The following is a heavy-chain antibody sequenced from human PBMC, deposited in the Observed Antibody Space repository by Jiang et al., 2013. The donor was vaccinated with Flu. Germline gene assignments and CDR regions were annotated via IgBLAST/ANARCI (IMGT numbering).Heavy chain of an antibody. CDR3: ARDSNYCTGGSCYSGDFDY. J-gene: IGHJ4*02. V-gene: IGHV1-2*04. CDR2: ITPNSGAT. D-gene: IGHD2-15*01. CDR1: GYTFTGYF. Sequence: SGAEVKKPGASVKVSCQASGYTFTGYFIHWVRQAPGQGLEWMGWITPNSGATQFAQKFQGWVTMTRDTTTNTAYMELKRLKPDDTAVYFCARDSNYCTGGSCYSGDFDYWGQGTQVTVST.